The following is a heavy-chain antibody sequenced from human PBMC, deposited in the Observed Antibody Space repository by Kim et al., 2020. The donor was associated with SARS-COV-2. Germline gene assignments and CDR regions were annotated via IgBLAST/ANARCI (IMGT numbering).Heavy chain of an antibody. J-gene: IGHJ3*01. D-gene: IGHD1-1*01. CDR1: GFTFSDSP. Sequence: GGSLRLSCAASGFTFSDSPIHWVRQASGKGWGGMGGIRTKVSSSATPFAGSVKARLTISRDDSESTAYLQMNSLKTEDTAVYYCTRIPGTTLAFWDAFDVWGQGTMVTVSS. CDR3: TRIPGTTLAFWDAFDV. V-gene: IGHV3-73*01. CDR2: IRTKVSSSAT.